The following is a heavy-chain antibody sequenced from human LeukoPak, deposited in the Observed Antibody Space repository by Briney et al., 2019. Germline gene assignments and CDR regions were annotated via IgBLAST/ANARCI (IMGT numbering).Heavy chain of an antibody. CDR2: IHNSGRT. CDR1: GGSVSSYY. CDR3: ARQGSGWYYFDY. Sequence: SETLSLTCSVSGGSVSSYYWSWIRQSPGKGLEWIGYIHNSGRTNYNPSLKSRVTGFVDTSKNQVSLRLSSVTAADTAVYYCARQGSGWYYFDYWGQGTLVTVSS. J-gene: IGHJ4*02. V-gene: IGHV4-59*08. D-gene: IGHD6-19*01.